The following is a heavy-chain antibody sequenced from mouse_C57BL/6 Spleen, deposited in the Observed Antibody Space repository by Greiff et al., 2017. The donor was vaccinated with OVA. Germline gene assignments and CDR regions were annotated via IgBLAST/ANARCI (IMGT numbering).Heavy chain of an antibody. V-gene: IGHV5-4*01. CDR1: GFTFSSYA. Sequence: VQLKESGGGLVKPGGSLKLSCAASGFTFSSYAMSWVRQTPEKRLEWVATISDGGSYTYYPDNVKGRFTISRDNAKNNLYLQMSHLKSEDTAMYYCARDYYYSMDYWGQGTSVTVSS. CDR2: ISDGGSYT. J-gene: IGHJ4*01. CDR3: ARDYYYSMDY.